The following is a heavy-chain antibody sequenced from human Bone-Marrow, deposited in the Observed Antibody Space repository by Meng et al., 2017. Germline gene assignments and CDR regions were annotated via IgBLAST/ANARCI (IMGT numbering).Heavy chain of an antibody. J-gene: IGHJ4*02. V-gene: IGHV4-31*01. CDR3: AREASPEYYFDY. CDR1: GGSISSGGYY. D-gene: IGHD1-14*01. CDR2: IYYSGST. Sequence: QVQRQESGPGLMKPSQTLSLTCTVSGGSISSGGYYWSWIRQHPGKGLEWIGYIYYSGSTYYNPSLKSLVTISVDTSKNQFSLKLSSVTAADTAVYYCAREASPEYYFDYWGQGTLVTVSS.